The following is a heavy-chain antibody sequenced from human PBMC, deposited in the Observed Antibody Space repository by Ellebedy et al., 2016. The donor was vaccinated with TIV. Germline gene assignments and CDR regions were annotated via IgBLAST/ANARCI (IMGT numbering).Heavy chain of an antibody. V-gene: IGHV4-39*07. CDR3: ARGGLWFGELLDY. CDR1: GGSISSSSYY. Sequence: MPSETLSLTCTVSGGSISSSSYYWGWIRQPPGKGLEWIGSIYYSGSTTYNPSLKSRVTISVDTSKNQFSLKLSSVTAADTAVYYCARGGLWFGELLDYWGQGTLVTVSS. D-gene: IGHD3-10*01. J-gene: IGHJ4*02. CDR2: IYYSGST.